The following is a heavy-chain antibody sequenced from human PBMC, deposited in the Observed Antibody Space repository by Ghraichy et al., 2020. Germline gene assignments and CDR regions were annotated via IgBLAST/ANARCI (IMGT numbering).Heavy chain of an antibody. V-gene: IGHV4-59*01. J-gene: IGHJ6*02. D-gene: IGHD1-26*01. CDR2: IYYSGST. Sequence: SETLSLTCTVSGGSISSYYWSWIRQPPGKGLEWIGYIYYSGSTNYNPSLKSRVTISVDTSKNQFSLKLSSVTAADTAVYYCARGEEGGYYYYGMDVWGQGTTVTVSS. CDR3: ARGEEGGYYYYGMDV. CDR1: GGSISSYY.